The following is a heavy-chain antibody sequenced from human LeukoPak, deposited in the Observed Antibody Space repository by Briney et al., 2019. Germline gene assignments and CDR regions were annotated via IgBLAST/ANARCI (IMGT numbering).Heavy chain of an antibody. CDR1: GGSFSSYY. V-gene: IGHV4-59*01. D-gene: IGHD6-13*01. CDR3: ARVAAAGTGIFVNFYYSMDI. J-gene: IGHJ6*03. CDR2: IFYSGST. Sequence: SETLSLTCTVSGGSFSSYYWSWIRQPPGKGLEWIGNIFYSGSTNYTPSLKSRVTISVDRSKNQFSLKVSSVTAADTAVYYCARVAAAGTGIFVNFYYSMDIWGKGTTVTISS.